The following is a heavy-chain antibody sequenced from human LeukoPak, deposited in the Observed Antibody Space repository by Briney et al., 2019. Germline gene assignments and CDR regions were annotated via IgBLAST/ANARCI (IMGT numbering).Heavy chain of an antibody. CDR2: MNPNSGNT. CDR1: GYTFTRYD. Sequence: ASVKVSCKASGYTFTRYDINWVRQATGQGLEWMGWMNPNSGNTGYAQKFQGRVTMTRNTSISTAYMELSSLRSEDTAVYYCARSHSSSWYRTLTVDYWGQGTLVTVSS. J-gene: IGHJ4*02. D-gene: IGHD6-13*01. V-gene: IGHV1-8*01. CDR3: ARSHSSSWYRTLTVDY.